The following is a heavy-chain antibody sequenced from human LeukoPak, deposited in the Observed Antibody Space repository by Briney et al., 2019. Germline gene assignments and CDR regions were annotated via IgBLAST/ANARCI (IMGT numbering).Heavy chain of an antibody. Sequence: GGSLRLSCAASGFTFSDYYMSWIRQAPGKGLEWLSYISGSGTMKYYADSVKGRFTISRDNAKNSLYLQMNSLRAEDTAVYYCARDGGGYSVDYWGQGTLVTVSS. CDR1: GFTFSDYY. V-gene: IGHV3-11*04. J-gene: IGHJ4*02. D-gene: IGHD4-11*01. CDR3: ARDGGGYSVDY. CDR2: ISGSGTMK.